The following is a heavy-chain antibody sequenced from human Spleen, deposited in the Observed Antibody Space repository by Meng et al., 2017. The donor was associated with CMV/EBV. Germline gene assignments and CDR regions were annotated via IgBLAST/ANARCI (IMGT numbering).Heavy chain of an antibody. D-gene: IGHD2-15*01. Sequence: GESLKISCAASGFTFSDYYLSWIRQAPGKGLQWISYISRGGSATYYADSVKGRFTMSKDNAKNSVYLEMNSLRGEDTAVYYCASDIGYCSDGSCRKEGDLDYWGQATLVTVSS. CDR3: ASDIGYCSDGSCRKEGDLDY. V-gene: IGHV3-11*04. J-gene: IGHJ4*02. CDR1: GFTFSDYY. CDR2: ISRGGSAT.